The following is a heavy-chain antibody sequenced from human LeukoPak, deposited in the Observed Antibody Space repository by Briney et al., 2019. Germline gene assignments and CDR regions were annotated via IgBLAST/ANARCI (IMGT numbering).Heavy chain of an antibody. D-gene: IGHD3-10*01. J-gene: IGHJ5*02. CDR1: GFTFSSYA. CDR2: ISGSGGST. Sequence: PGGSLRLSCAASGFTFSSYAMSWVRQAPGKGLEWVSAISGSGGSTYYADSVKGRFTISRDNSKNTLYLQMNSLRAEDTAVYYCAKDRDYYSSGSYYDSWGQGTLVTVSS. CDR3: AKDRDYYSSGSYYDS. V-gene: IGHV3-23*01.